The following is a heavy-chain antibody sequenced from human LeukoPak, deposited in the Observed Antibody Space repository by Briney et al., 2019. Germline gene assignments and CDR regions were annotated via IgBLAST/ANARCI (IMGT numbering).Heavy chain of an antibody. V-gene: IGHV3-48*04. CDR1: GFTFSSYS. J-gene: IGHJ4*02. CDR3: ARDFVDYYGSGRGRGGDNY. Sequence: PGGSLRLSCAASGFTFSSYSMNWVRQAPGKGLEWVSYISSSSSTIYYADSVKGRFTISRDNAKNSLYLQMNSLRAEDTAVYYCARDFVDYYGSGRGRGGDNYWGQGTLVTVSS. CDR2: ISSSSSTI. D-gene: IGHD3-10*01.